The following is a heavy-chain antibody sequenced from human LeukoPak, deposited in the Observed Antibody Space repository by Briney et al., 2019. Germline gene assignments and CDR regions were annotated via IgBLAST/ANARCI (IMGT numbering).Heavy chain of an antibody. Sequence: SETLSLTCAVYGGSFSGYYWSWIRQPPGKGLEWIGEINHSGSTNYNPSLKSRVTISVDTSKNQFSLKLSSVTAADTAVYYCARMRRDIVVVVAATRYGMDVWGKGTTVTVSS. CDR1: GGSFSGYY. V-gene: IGHV4-34*01. J-gene: IGHJ6*04. D-gene: IGHD2-15*01. CDR3: ARMRRDIVVVVAATRYGMDV. CDR2: INHSGST.